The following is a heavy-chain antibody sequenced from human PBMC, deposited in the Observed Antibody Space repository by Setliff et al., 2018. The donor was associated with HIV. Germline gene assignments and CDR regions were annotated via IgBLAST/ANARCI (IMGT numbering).Heavy chain of an antibody. D-gene: IGHD6-25*01. V-gene: IGHV1-69*05. J-gene: IGHJ4*01. CDR2: IIPIFGTA. CDR1: GGTFSSYA. Sequence: SVKVSCKASGGTFSSYAISWVRQAPGQGLEWMGGIIPIFGTANYAQKFQDRVTVTTDTSTNTTYMELRGLRSDDTATYYCARVPSGAAGLVRAGFYFWGQGTLVTVSS. CDR3: ARVPSGAAGLVRAGFYF.